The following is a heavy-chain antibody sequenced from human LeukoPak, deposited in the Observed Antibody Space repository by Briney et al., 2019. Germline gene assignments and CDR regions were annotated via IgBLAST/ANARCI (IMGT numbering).Heavy chain of an antibody. D-gene: IGHD2-2*01. V-gene: IGHV3-64*04. Sequence: GGSLRLSCSASGFTFSSYAMHWVRQAPGKGLEYVSAISSNGGSTYYADSVKGRFTISRDNSKNTLYLQMSSLRSEDTAVYYCARDKAQLLLAIRGSWFDPWGQGTLVTVSS. CDR2: ISSNGGST. CDR1: GFTFSSYA. CDR3: ARDKAQLLLAIRGSWFDP. J-gene: IGHJ5*02.